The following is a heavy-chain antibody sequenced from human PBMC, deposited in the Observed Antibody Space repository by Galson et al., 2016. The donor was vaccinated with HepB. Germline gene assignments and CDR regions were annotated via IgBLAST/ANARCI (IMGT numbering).Heavy chain of an antibody. CDR3: AKGRHYYGMDV. CDR1: GSTFDDYA. Sequence: SLRLSCAASGSTFDDYAMHWVRQAPGKGLEWVSGISWNSGSIGYADSVKGRFTISRGNAKNSLYLQMNSLRGEDTALYYCAKGRHYYGMDVWGQGTTVTVSS. V-gene: IGHV3-9*01. CDR2: ISWNSGSI. D-gene: IGHD6-6*01. J-gene: IGHJ6*02.